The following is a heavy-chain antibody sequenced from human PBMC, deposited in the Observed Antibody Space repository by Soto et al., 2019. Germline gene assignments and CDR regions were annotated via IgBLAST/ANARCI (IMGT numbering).Heavy chain of an antibody. J-gene: IGHJ4*02. Sequence: ASVKVSFKASGGTFSSYAISWLRQAPGQGLEWMGGIIPIFGTANYAQKFQGRVTITADESTSTAYMELSSLRSEDTAVYYCARTAASGYSSSWSPFDYWGQGTLVTVSS. D-gene: IGHD6-13*01. CDR2: IIPIFGTA. CDR3: ARTAASGYSSSWSPFDY. CDR1: GGTFSSYA. V-gene: IGHV1-69*13.